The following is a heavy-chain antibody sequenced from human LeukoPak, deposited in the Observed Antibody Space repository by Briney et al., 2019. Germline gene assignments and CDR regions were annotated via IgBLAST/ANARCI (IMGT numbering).Heavy chain of an antibody. V-gene: IGHV3-7*04. J-gene: IGHJ5*02. CDR2: IKQDGSGK. D-gene: IGHD2-2*01. CDR3: ARGYCSSRTTCYGNWFDP. Sequence: GGSLRLSCAGSGFTFSTYWMIWVRQAPGKGLEWVANIKQDGSGKYYVDSVKGRFTISRDNAKNSLYLQMNRLRAEDTAFYYCARGYCSSRTTCYGNWFDPWGQGTLVTVSS. CDR1: GFTFSTYW.